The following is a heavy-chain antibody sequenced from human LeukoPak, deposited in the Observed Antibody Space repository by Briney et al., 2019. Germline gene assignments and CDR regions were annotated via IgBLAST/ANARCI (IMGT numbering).Heavy chain of an antibody. CDR1: GFTFSSYS. CDR3: ASTSGMDDAFDI. Sequence: PGGSLRLSRAASGFTFSSYSMNWVRQAPGKGLEWVSSISSSSSYIYYADSVKGRFTISRDNAKNSLYLQMNSLRAEDTAVYYCASTSGMDDAFDIWGQGTMVTVSS. J-gene: IGHJ3*02. CDR2: ISSSSSYI. D-gene: IGHD2-15*01. V-gene: IGHV3-21*01.